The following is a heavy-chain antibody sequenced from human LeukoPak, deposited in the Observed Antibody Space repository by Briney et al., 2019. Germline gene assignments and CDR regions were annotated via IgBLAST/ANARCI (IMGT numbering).Heavy chain of an antibody. J-gene: IGHJ3*01. V-gene: IGHV4-39*07. CDR3: AGESNYDSSPPGTFDV. CDR1: GGSISSSSYY. CDR2: IYYTGST. Sequence: PSETLSLTCTVSGGSISSSSYYWGWIRQPPGKALEWLGSIYYTGSTDYNPSLKSRVTMSLDTSKNQFSLRLSSVTAADTAVYYCAGESNYDSSPPGTFDVWGQGTMVTVSS. D-gene: IGHD3-22*01.